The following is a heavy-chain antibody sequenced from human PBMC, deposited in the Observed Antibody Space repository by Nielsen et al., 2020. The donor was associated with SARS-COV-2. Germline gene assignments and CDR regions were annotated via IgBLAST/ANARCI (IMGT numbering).Heavy chain of an antibody. V-gene: IGHV3-23*03. J-gene: IGHJ4*02. CDR1: GFTFSSSA. Sequence: GGSLRLSCEASGFTFSSSAMSWVRQAPGKGLEWVSVIYAGDDSPYYADSVKGRFTISRDNAKNTLFLEMNSLTAEDTAVYYCARGGLTAAMDYWGQGTLVTVSS. D-gene: IGHD2-2*01. CDR3: ARGGLTAAMDY. CDR2: IYAGDDSP.